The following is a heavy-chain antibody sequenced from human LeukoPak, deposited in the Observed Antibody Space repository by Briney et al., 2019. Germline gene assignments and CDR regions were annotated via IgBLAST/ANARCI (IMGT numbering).Heavy chain of an antibody. CDR2: IWYDGSNK. CDR3: ARTLRGLYDY. V-gene: IGHV3-33*01. D-gene: IGHD2-15*01. CDR1: GFTFSNYG. J-gene: IGHJ4*02. Sequence: GGSLRLSCAASGFTFSNYGMHWVRQAPGKGLEWVAIIWYDGSNKYYADSVKGRFTISRDNSKNTLYLQMNSLRAEDTAVYYCARTLRGLYDYWGQGTLVTVSS.